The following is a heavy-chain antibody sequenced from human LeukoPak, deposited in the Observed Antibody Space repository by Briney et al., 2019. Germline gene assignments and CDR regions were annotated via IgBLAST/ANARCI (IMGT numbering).Heavy chain of an antibody. J-gene: IGHJ5*02. V-gene: IGHV4-34*01. CDR1: GGSFSYYY. CDR3: ARGLQLVRHWFDP. CDR2: INQSGST. Sequence: PSETLSLTCAVYGGSFSYYYWSWIRQPPGKGLEWIGEINQSGSTNYNPSLKSRVTISVDTSKNQFSLKLRSVTAADTAVYYCARGLQLVRHWFDPWGQGTLVTVSS. D-gene: IGHD6-6*01.